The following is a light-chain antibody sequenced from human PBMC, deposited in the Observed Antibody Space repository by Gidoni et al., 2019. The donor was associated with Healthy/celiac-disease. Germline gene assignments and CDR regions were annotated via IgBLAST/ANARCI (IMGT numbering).Light chain of an antibody. V-gene: IGKV1-8*01. Sequence: IRMTQSPSSLSASTGDRVTITCRASQGISSYLAWYQQKPGKAPKLLIYAASTLQSGVPSRFSGSGSGTDFTLTISCLQSEDFATYYCQQYYSYPQTFGHXTKVEIK. CDR2: AAS. CDR3: QQYYSYPQT. J-gene: IGKJ1*01. CDR1: QGISSY.